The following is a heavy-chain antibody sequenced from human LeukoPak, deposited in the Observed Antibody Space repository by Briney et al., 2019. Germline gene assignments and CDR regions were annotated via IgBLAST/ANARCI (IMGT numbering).Heavy chain of an antibody. V-gene: IGHV1-2*02. D-gene: IGHD6-13*01. CDR1: GYTFTGYY. J-gene: IGHJ4*02. CDR2: INPNSGGT. Sequence: ASVKVSCKASGYTFTGYYMHWVRQAPGQGLEWMGWINPNSGGTNYAQKFQGRVTITRNTSIGTAYMELSSLRSEDTAVYYCARGYSSSWADYWGQGTLVTVSS. CDR3: ARGYSSSWADY.